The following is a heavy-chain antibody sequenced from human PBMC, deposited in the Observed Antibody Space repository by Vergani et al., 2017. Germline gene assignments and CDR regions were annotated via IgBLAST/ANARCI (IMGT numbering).Heavy chain of an antibody. V-gene: IGHV1-46*01. CDR2: INPSGGST. CDR3: ARDPDIVVVPAAPYYYYYYGMDV. D-gene: IGHD2-2*01. Sequence: QVQLVQSGAEVKKPGASVKVSCKASGYTFTSYYMHWVRQAPGQGLEWMGIINPSGGSTSYAQKFQGRVTMTTDTSTSTAYMELRSLRSDDTAVYYCARDPDIVVVPAAPYYYYYYGMDVWGQ. CDR1: GYTFTSYY. J-gene: IGHJ6*02.